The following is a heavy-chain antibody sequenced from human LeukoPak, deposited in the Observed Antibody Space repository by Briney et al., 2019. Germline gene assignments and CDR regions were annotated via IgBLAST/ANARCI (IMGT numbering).Heavy chain of an antibody. J-gene: IGHJ2*01. CDR2: LYSGSST. V-gene: IGHV3-53*01. Sequence: GGSLRLSCAASGFTVSTNHMNWVRQAPGKGLEWVSILYSGSSTYYADSVEGRFIVSRDSSKNTLSLQMNDLRAEDTAVYYCARVGDHFHWYLDLWGRGTLVTVSS. CDR3: ARVGDHFHWYLDL. CDR1: GFTVSTNH. D-gene: IGHD3-3*02.